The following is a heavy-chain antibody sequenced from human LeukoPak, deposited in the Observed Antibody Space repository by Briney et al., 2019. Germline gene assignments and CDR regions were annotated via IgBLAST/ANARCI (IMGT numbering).Heavy chain of an antibody. CDR3: ARGGELRYFDWRTNYGWFDP. CDR1: GYTFTSYA. D-gene: IGHD3-9*01. J-gene: IGHJ5*02. V-gene: IGHV1-3*03. CDR2: INAGNGNT. Sequence: ASVKVSCKASGYTFTSYAMHWVRQAPGQRLEWMGWINAGNGNTKYSQEFQGRVTITRDTSASTAYMELSSLRSEDMAVYYCARGGELRYFDWRTNYGWFDPWGQGTLVTVSS.